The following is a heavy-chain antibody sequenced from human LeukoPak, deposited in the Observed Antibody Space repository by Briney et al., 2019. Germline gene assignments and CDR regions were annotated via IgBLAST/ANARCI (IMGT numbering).Heavy chain of an antibody. D-gene: IGHD3-16*01. CDR2: IWYDGRNK. J-gene: IGHJ4*02. Sequence: QPGGSLRLSCAASGFTFSSYAMHWVRQAPGKGLEWVAVIWYDGRNKYYADSVKGRFTISRDNSKNTLYLQMNSPRAEDTAVYYCARDGNIVMGLDSWGQGTLVTVSS. CDR3: ARDGNIVMGLDS. V-gene: IGHV3-33*08. CDR1: GFTFSSYA.